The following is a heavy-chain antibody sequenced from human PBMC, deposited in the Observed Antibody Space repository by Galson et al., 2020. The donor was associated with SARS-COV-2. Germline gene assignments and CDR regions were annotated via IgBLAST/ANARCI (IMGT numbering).Heavy chain of an antibody. CDR3: ASSCSSTSCYVVTVPYYYGMDV. V-gene: IGHV3-21*01. J-gene: IGHJ6*02. CDR1: GFTFSSYS. D-gene: IGHD2-2*01. CDR2: ISSSSSYI. Sequence: GGSLRLSCAASGFTFSSYSMNWVRQAPGKGLEWVSSISSSSSYIYYADSVKGRFTISRDNAKNSLYLQMNSLRAEDTAVYYCASSCSSTSCYVVTVPYYYGMDVWGQGTTVTVSS.